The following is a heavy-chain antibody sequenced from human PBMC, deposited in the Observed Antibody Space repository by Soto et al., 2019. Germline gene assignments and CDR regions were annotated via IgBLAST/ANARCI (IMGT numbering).Heavy chain of an antibody. Sequence: EVQLVESGGGLVKPGGSLRLSCAASGFTFSSYSMNWVRQAPGKGLEWVSSISSSSSYIYYADSVKGRFTISRDNAKNSLYLQMNSPRAEDTAVYYCARERMGRNGMDVWGQGTTVTVSS. J-gene: IGHJ6*02. CDR3: ARERMGRNGMDV. CDR2: ISSSSSYI. V-gene: IGHV3-21*01. D-gene: IGHD3-16*01. CDR1: GFTFSSYS.